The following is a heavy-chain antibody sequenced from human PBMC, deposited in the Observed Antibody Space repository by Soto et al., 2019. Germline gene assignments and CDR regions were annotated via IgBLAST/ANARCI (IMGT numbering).Heavy chain of an antibody. CDR1: GFSLGTRGVG. CDR2: IYWDDNK. D-gene: IGHD1-1*01. CDR3: GHREANNLLDY. V-gene: IGHV2-5*02. J-gene: IGHJ4*02. Sequence: QITLKESGPTLVKPTQTLALTCTFSGFSLGTRGVGVGWSRQPPGQALEWLALIYWDDNKRYSPSLKSRLTITKDTSKNQVVLSMTNMDPVDTGTYYCGHREANNLLDYWGQGTLVTVSS.